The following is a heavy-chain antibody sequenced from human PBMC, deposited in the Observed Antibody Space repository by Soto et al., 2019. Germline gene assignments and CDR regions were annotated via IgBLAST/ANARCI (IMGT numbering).Heavy chain of an antibody. CDR2: IKSKSDGETI. CDR1: GFPFSNAW. D-gene: IGHD5-18*01. V-gene: IGHV3-15*01. Sequence: EVQLVESGGGLVKPGGSLRLSCAASGFPFSNAWMFWVRQLPGKGLEWVGRIKSKSDGETIDYAAPAKGRFTISRDDSKKVLYLQMSSLKIEDTAVYYCTTGYSYGLRNRWGQGTLVTVSS. J-gene: IGHJ4*02. CDR3: TTGYSYGLRNR.